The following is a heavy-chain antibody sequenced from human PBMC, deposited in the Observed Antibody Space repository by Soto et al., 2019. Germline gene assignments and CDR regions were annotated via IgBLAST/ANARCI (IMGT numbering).Heavy chain of an antibody. J-gene: IGHJ6*02. CDR1: GYTFTSYA. V-gene: IGHV1-3*05. CDR3: ATNHPATTPYGMDV. Sequence: QVQLVQSGAEEKKPGASVKVSCKASGYTFTSYAMHWVRQAPGQRLEWMGWINAGNGNTKYSQKFQGRVTITRDTSVSSAYMELSSLRSEDTAVCYWATNHPATTPYGMDVYSPGTTVTVSS. CDR2: INAGNGNT. D-gene: IGHD2-8*01.